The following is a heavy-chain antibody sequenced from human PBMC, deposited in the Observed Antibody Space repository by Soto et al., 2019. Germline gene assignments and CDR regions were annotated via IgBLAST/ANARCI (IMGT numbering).Heavy chain of an antibody. D-gene: IGHD6-13*01. CDR1: GGSISSGGYY. V-gene: IGHV4-31*03. Sequence: QVQLQESGPGLVKPSQTLSLTCTVSGGSISSGGYYWSWIRQHPGKGLEWIGYIYNSGSTYYNPSLKSRVTISLDTSKNQFSLRLSSVTAADTAVYYCARDNCGAAAEFDYWGQGTLVTVSS. CDR2: IYNSGST. J-gene: IGHJ4*02. CDR3: ARDNCGAAAEFDY.